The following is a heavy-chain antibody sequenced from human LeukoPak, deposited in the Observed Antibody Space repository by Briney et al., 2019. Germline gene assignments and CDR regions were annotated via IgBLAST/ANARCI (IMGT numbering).Heavy chain of an antibody. V-gene: IGHV3-23*01. D-gene: IGHD3-16*02. CDR2: ITGSGGST. Sequence: GGSLRLSCAASGVTFSSHAMSWVRQAPGKGLEWVSGITGSGGSTYYAESVKGRFTISRDNSKNTLYLQMNSLRAEDTAVYYCAKEHDDYVWGSYRPKYAEYFQHWGQGTLVTVSS. CDR1: GVTFSSHA. J-gene: IGHJ1*01. CDR3: AKEHDDYVWGSYRPKYAEYFQH.